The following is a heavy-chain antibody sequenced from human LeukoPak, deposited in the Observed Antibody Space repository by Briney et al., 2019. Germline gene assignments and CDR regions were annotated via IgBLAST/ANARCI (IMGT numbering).Heavy chain of an antibody. CDR2: IYSSGST. CDR1: GDSISNYY. CDR3: AREAAAGTFYFDY. J-gene: IGHJ4*02. Sequence: SETLSLTCIVSGDSISNYYWSWIRQPAGKGLEWIGRIYSSGSTYYNRSLKSRVTMSVDTSKNQFSLKVSSVTAADTAVYYCAREAAAGTFYFDYWGQGTLVTVSS. V-gene: IGHV4-4*07. D-gene: IGHD6-13*01.